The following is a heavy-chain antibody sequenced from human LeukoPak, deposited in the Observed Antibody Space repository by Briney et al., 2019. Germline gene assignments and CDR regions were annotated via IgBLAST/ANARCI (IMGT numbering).Heavy chain of an antibody. CDR1: GGSISSYY. D-gene: IGHD2-8*01. CDR2: IYTSGST. J-gene: IGHJ5*02. CDR3: ARDNYCTNGVCWAFDP. Sequence: SETLSLTCTVSGGSISSYYWSWIRQPAGKGLEWIGRIYTSGSTNYNPSLKSRVTISVDTSKNQFSLQLSSVTAADTAVYYCARDNYCTNGVCWAFDPWGQGTLVTASS. V-gene: IGHV4-4*07.